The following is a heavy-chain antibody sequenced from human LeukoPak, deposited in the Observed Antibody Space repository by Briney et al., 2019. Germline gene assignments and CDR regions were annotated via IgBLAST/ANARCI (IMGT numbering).Heavy chain of an antibody. CDR1: GGSISSGSYY. CDR3: ARGLSYLELGFDY. D-gene: IGHD1-26*01. CDR2: IYTSGST. J-gene: IGHJ4*02. Sequence: PSQTLSLTCTVSGGSISSGSYYWSLIRQPAGKGLEWIGRIYTSGSTNYNPSLKSRVTISVDTSKNQFSLKLSSVTAADTAVYYCARGLSYLELGFDYWGQGTLVTVSS. V-gene: IGHV4-61*02.